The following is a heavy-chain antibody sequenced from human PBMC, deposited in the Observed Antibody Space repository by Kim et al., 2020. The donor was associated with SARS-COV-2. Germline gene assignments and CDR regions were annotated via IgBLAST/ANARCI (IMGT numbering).Heavy chain of an antibody. Sequence: SETLSLTCTVSGGSISSSSYYWGWIRQPPGKGLEWIGSIYYSGSTYYNPSLKSRVTISVDTSKNQFSLKLSSVTAADMSVYYCARRGLYYDFWSGYYKGGFFDYWGQGTLVTGSS. CDR3: ARRGLYYDFWSGYYKGGFFDY. V-gene: IGHV4-39*01. CDR1: GGSISSSSYY. CDR2: IYYSGST. D-gene: IGHD3-3*01. J-gene: IGHJ4*02.